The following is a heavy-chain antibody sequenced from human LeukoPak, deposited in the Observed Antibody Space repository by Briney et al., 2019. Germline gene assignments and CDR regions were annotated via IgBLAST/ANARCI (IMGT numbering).Heavy chain of an antibody. J-gene: IGHJ5*02. D-gene: IGHD6-13*01. V-gene: IGHV3-21*01. CDR3: AREGLLIAAAGTPCNWFDP. CDR1: GFTFSSYS. CDR2: ISSSSSYI. Sequence: PGGSLRLSCAASGFTFSSYSMNWVRQAPGKGLEWVSSISSSSSYIYYADSVKGRFTISRDNAKNSLYLQMNSLRAEDTAVYYCAREGLLIAAAGTPCNWFDPWGQGTLVTVSS.